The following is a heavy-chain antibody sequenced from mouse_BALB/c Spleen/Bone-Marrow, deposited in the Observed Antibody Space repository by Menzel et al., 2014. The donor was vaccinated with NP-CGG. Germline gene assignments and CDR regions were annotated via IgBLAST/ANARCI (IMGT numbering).Heavy chain of an antibody. Sequence: QLQLQQSGAELVRPGASVKVSCKASGYTFTSYWINWVKQRPGQGLEWIGNIYPSDSYTNYNQNFKDKATLTVDKSSSTAYMQLSSPTSEDSAVYYCTRQYGNYYAMDYWGQGTSVTVSS. D-gene: IGHD2-10*02. J-gene: IGHJ4*01. CDR1: GYTFTSYW. CDR3: TRQYGNYYAMDY. V-gene: IGHV1-69*02. CDR2: IYPSDSYT.